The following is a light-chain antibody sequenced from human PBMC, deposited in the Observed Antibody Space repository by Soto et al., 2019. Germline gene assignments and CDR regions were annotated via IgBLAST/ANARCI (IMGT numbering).Light chain of an antibody. Sequence: ERVMTQSPATLSVSPGERVTLSCRASQSVSNNLVWYQQKPGQAPRLLLYCSSIRATGIPSRFSGSGSGTEFTLTISSLKSEDFAVYYCQQAKNRPSIPFGQGTRREIK. CDR2: CSS. J-gene: IGKJ5*01. V-gene: IGKV3-15*01. CDR3: QQAKNRPSIP. CDR1: QSVSNN.